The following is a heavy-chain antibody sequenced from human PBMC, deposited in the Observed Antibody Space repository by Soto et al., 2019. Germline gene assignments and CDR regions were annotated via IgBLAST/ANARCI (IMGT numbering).Heavy chain of an antibody. CDR3: ARSRYYDTTGYYPFYYYYYGMDV. CDR2: TFPGNSET. CDR1: GYSFSNYW. D-gene: IGHD3-22*01. Sequence: PGASLKISCKGSGYSFSNYWIGWVRQMSGKGLEWMAVTFPGNSETRYSPSFQGHVTISVDRSISTAYLQWSSLKASDTALYYCARSRYYDTTGYYPFYYYYYGMDVWGQGTTVTVSS. V-gene: IGHV5-51*01. J-gene: IGHJ6*02.